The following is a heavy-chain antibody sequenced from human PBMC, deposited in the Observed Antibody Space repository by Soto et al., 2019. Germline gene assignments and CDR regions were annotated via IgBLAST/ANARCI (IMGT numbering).Heavy chain of an antibody. Sequence: GGSLRLSCAASGFTFSSYAMSWVRQAPGKGLEWVSAISGSGGSTYYADSVKGRFTISRDNSKNTLYLQMNSLRAEDTAVYYCAKDEDSSGYWTPYDYWGQGTLVTVSS. CDR1: GFTFSSYA. D-gene: IGHD3-22*01. V-gene: IGHV3-23*01. J-gene: IGHJ4*02. CDR3: AKDEDSSGYWTPYDY. CDR2: ISGSGGST.